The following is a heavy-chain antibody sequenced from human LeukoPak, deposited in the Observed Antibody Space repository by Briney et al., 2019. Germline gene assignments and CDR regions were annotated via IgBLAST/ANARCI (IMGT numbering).Heavy chain of an antibody. V-gene: IGHV3-33*08. CDR2: IWYDGSNK. CDR1: GFTFSSYG. CDR3: ARGLQAYGSPEDWFDP. D-gene: IGHD3-10*01. J-gene: IGHJ5*02. Sequence: GGSLRLSCAASGFTFSSYGMHWVRQAPGKGLEWVAVIWYDGSNKYYADSVKGRFTISRDNSKNTLYLQMNSLRAEDTAVYYCARGLQAYGSPEDWFDPWGQGTLVTVSS.